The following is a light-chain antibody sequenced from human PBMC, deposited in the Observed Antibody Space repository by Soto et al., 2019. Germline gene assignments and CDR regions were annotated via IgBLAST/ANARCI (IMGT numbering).Light chain of an antibody. Sequence: DTQMTQSPCTLSASVGDRVTITCRASQSIRRWLAWYQQKPGKAPKLLIYAASSLQSGVPSRFSGSGSGTDFTLTISSLQPEDFATYYCQQSYSTPQTFGQGTKVDIK. CDR1: QSIRRW. CDR2: AAS. J-gene: IGKJ1*01. CDR3: QQSYSTPQT. V-gene: IGKV1-39*01.